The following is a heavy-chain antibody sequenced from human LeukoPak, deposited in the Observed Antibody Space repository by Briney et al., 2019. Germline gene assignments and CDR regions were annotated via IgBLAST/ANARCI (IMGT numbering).Heavy chain of an antibody. D-gene: IGHD4-11*01. CDR3: ARDQAYSFDY. CDR1: GFYFGAYE. CDR2: IGSSSSPI. V-gene: IGHV3-48*01. J-gene: IGHJ4*02. Sequence: GGSLRLSCAASGFYFGAYEMNWVRQAPEKGMEWVSYIGSSSSPIYYADSVKGRFTISRDNAKNSLYLQMDSLRAEDTAVYYCARDQAYSFDYWGQGTLVTVSS.